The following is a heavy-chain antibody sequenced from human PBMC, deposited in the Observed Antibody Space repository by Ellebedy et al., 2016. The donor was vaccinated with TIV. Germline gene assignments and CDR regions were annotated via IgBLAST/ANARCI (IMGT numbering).Heavy chain of an antibody. CDR2: LFRDGST. J-gene: IGHJ4*02. V-gene: IGHV3-66*01. D-gene: IGHD3-10*01. CDR3: ARVDGWGALDY. CDR1: GFNVGTYY. Sequence: PGGSLRLSCAASGFNVGTYYMSWVRQAPGEGLEWVSFLFRDGSTYYADSVKGRFSISRDTSKNTVYLQMNSLRAADTAVYYCARVDGWGALDYWGRGTLVTVSS.